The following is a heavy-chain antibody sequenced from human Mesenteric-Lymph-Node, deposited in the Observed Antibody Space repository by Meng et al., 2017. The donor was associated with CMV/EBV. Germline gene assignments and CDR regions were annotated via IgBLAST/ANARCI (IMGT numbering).Heavy chain of an antibody. Sequence: SSRWWSWDRQPPGKGLEWIGEISDSGTTAYNPSLKSRVTMSLDESKNHFSLKVTSVTAADTAIYYCARNGYYSLEYWRQGTLVTVSS. V-gene: IGHV4-4*02. CDR2: ISDSGTT. CDR3: ARNGYYSLEY. J-gene: IGHJ4*02. CDR1: SSRW. D-gene: IGHD3-22*01.